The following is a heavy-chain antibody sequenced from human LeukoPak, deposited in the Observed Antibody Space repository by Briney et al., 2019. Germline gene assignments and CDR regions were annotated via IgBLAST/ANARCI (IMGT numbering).Heavy chain of an antibody. CDR2: ISYDGSNK. D-gene: IGHD6-13*01. Sequence: GRSLRLSCAASGFTFSSYGMHWVRQAPGKGLEWVAVISYDGSNKYYADSVKGRFTISRDNSKNTLYLQMNSLRAEDTAVYYCAKGSYSSSWVPCYFDYWGQGTLVTVSS. J-gene: IGHJ4*02. V-gene: IGHV3-30*18. CDR1: GFTFSSYG. CDR3: AKGSYSSSWVPCYFDY.